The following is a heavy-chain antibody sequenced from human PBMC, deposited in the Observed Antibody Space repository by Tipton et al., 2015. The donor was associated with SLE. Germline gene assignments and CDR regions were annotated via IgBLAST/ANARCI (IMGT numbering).Heavy chain of an antibody. Sequence: TLSLTCSVSGGSIDRGGYDWSWVRQRPGKGLEWIGHITYSGDTYYIPSLKSRLLISADASKNQLSLKMFSVTAADTALYYCARGIRGWWGYWLDPWGQGMPVTVSS. J-gene: IGHJ5*02. V-gene: IGHV4-31*03. CDR3: ARGIRGWWGYWLDP. CDR1: GGSIDRGGYD. CDR2: ITYSGDT. D-gene: IGHD6-19*01.